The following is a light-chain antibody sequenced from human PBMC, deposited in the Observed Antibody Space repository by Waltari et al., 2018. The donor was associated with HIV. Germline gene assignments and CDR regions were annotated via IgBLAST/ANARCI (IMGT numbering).Light chain of an antibody. CDR3: TSYTTSDTRR. CDR2: EVS. J-gene: IGLJ3*02. Sequence: QSVLTQPASVSGSPGQSVTISCTGTSSDFGFDNYVSWYQQYPGKAPTLIIYEVSSRPSGVSDRFSGSKSGNTASLTISGLQNEDEADYFCTSYTTSDTRRFGGGTKVTVL. V-gene: IGLV2-14*03. CDR1: SSDFGFDNY.